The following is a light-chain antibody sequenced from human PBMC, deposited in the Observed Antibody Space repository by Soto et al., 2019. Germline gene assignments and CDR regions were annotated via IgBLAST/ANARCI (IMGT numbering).Light chain of an antibody. CDR1: QDINKY. V-gene: IGKV1-33*01. J-gene: IGKJ4*01. Sequence: DIQMTQSPSSLSASVGDRITITCQASQDINKYLNWYQQKLGKAPKLLIYDASNLQRGVPSRFSGSGSGTHFSLSISSLQPEDIATYYCQQSENAPLTFGGGTKVEIK. CDR3: QQSENAPLT. CDR2: DAS.